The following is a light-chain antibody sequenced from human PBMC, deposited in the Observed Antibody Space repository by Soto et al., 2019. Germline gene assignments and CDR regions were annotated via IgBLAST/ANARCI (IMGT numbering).Light chain of an antibody. V-gene: IGLV1-40*01. Sequence: QSVLTQPPSVSGAPGQRVTISCTGSSSNIRAGYDVHWYQQLPGTAPKLLIYGNSNRPSGVPDRFSGSKSGTSASLAITGLQAEDEADYYCQSYDSSLSGSKFGGGTKLTVL. J-gene: IGLJ2*01. CDR2: GNS. CDR1: SSNIRAGYD. CDR3: QSYDSSLSGSK.